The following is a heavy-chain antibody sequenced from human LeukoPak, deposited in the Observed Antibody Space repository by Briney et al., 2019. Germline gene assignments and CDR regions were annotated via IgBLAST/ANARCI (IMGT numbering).Heavy chain of an antibody. CDR1: GFTFSSYA. CDR2: ISGSGGST. J-gene: IGHJ4*02. V-gene: IGHV3-23*01. Sequence: PGGSLRLSCAASGFTFSSYAMSWVRQAPGKGLEWVSAISGSGGSTYYADSVKGRFTISRDNSKNSLYLQMNSLRTEDTALYYCAKGRLLWFGEFLLDYWGQGTLVTVSS. CDR3: AKGRLLWFGEFLLDY. D-gene: IGHD3-10*01.